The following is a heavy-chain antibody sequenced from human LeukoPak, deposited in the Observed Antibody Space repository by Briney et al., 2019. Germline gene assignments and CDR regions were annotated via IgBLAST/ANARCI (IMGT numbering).Heavy chain of an antibody. Sequence: SGTLSLTCAVSGGSISSSNWWSWVRQPPGKGLEWIGEIYHSGSTNYNPSLKSRVTISVDKSKNQFSLKLSSVTAADTAVYYCARDYYGDYPDYYYYGMDVWGQGTTVTVSS. CDR3: ARDYYGDYPDYYYYGMDV. D-gene: IGHD4-17*01. J-gene: IGHJ6*02. CDR1: GGSISSSNW. V-gene: IGHV4-4*02. CDR2: IYHSGST.